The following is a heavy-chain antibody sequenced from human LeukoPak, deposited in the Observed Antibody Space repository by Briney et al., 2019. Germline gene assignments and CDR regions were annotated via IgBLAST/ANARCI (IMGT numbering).Heavy chain of an antibody. V-gene: IGHV3-23*01. Sequence: GGSLRLSCAASGFTFSSYAMSWVRQAPGKGLEWVSAISDGGGSTYYADSVKGRFTISRDNSKNTLYLQMNSLRAEDTAVYYCAKHLRKVLRFLEWLPHDYWGQGTLVTVSS. CDR3: AKHLRKVLRFLEWLPHDY. J-gene: IGHJ4*02. CDR1: GFTFSSYA. CDR2: ISDGGGST. D-gene: IGHD3-3*01.